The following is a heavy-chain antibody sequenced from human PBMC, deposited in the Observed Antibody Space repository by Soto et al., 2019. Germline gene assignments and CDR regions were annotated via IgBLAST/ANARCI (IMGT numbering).Heavy chain of an antibody. CDR3: ARQGFGPLHGLVDV. V-gene: IGHV4-59*08. CDR2: VHHSWAS. Sequence: QMQLQESCPGLVKPSETLSLSCTVSGGSISSYYWSWFRQSPGKRMEWIGYVHHSWASSYNPSLQSRVAISLDTSKSQFSLKVTSVTATDTAVYYCARQGFGPLHGLVDVWGQGTTVTVSS. D-gene: IGHD3-10*01. CDR1: GGSISSYY. J-gene: IGHJ6*02.